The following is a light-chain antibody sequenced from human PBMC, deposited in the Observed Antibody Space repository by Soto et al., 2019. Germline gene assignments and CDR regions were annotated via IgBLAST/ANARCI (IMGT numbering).Light chain of an antibody. CDR1: QSVTSNK. J-gene: IGKJ2*01. CDR2: AAS. CDR3: QQYGSPPPYT. V-gene: IGKV3-20*01. Sequence: ENVLTQSPVTLSLSPGERATLSCRASQSVTSNKVAWFQQKPGQAPRLLIRAASSRATGIPDRFSGSGSATDFTLTISRLEPEDFAVYYCQQYGSPPPYTFGQGTKLETK.